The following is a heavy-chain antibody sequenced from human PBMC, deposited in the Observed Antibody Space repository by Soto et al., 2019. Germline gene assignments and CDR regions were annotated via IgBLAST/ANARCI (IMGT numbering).Heavy chain of an antibody. V-gene: IGHV4-61*01. Sequence: PSETLSLTCTVSGGSVSRGRYYWGWIRQPPGKGLEWIGYISYTGSTNYNPSLKSRVTISLDTSTNELSLKLSSVTAADTAVYYCVREMVRGVIIRSYGMDVWGQGTTVTVSS. CDR1: GGSVSRGRYY. CDR3: VREMVRGVIIRSYGMDV. D-gene: IGHD3-10*01. CDR2: ISYTGST. J-gene: IGHJ6*02.